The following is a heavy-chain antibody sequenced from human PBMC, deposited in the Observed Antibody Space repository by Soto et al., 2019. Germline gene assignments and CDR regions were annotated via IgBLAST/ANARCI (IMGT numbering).Heavy chain of an antibody. Sequence: PGGSLRLYSAASGFTCSSYWMSGVRQAPGKGLEWVANIKQDGSEKYYVDSVKGRFTISRDSSKNTVSLEMTSLRAEDTAVYYCAKGGRQWLVTSDFNYWGQGA. CDR2: IKQDGSEK. D-gene: IGHD6-19*01. J-gene: IGHJ4*02. V-gene: IGHV3-7*01. CDR1: GFTCSSYW. CDR3: AKGGRQWLVTSDFNY.